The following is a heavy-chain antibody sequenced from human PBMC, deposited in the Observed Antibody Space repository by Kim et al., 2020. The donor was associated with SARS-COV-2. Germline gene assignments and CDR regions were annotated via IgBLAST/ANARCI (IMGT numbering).Heavy chain of an antibody. Sequence: GESLKISCKGSGYSFTSYWISWVRQMPGKGLEWMGRIDPSDSYTNYSPSFQGHVTISDDKSISTAYLQWSSLKASDTAMYYCARRVKGIAVAKDYWGQGTLVTVSS. D-gene: IGHD6-19*01. CDR2: IDPSDSYT. V-gene: IGHV5-10-1*01. J-gene: IGHJ4*02. CDR1: GYSFTSYW. CDR3: ARRVKGIAVAKDY.